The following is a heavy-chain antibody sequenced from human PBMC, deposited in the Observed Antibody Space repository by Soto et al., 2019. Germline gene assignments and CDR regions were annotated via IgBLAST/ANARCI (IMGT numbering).Heavy chain of an antibody. J-gene: IGHJ4*02. CDR2: AYHNGLT. CDR3: ARDAAVPGESDRFDY. V-gene: IGHV4-4*02. CDR1: GDSVTSNVW. Sequence: ETLSRNCSVSGDSVTSNVWWSWVRQPPGKGLEWIGEAYHNGLTDYNPSLKSRVSMSVDTSKNEFSLKLTSLTAADTAIYYCARDAAVPGESDRFDYWGQGTMVTVSS. D-gene: IGHD6-19*01.